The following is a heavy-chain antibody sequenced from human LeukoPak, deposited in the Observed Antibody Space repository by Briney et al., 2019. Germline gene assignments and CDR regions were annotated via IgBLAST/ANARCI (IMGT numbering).Heavy chain of an antibody. D-gene: IGHD2-15*01. CDR1: GFPFSSYV. J-gene: IGHJ4*02. CDR2: IWFDGDKI. Sequence: GGSLRLSCAASGFPFSSYVMHWLRQAPGKGLEWVAVIWFDGDKIYYADSVKGRFTISRDNSKNTLYLQMNSLGAEDTAVYHCARDFTNIRGGGYFDNWGQGTLVTVSS. V-gene: IGHV3-33*01. CDR3: ARDFTNIRGGGYFDN.